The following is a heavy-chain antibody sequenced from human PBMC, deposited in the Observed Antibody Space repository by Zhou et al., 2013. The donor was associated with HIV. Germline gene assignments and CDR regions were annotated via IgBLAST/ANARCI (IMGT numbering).Heavy chain of an antibody. D-gene: IGHD5-18*01. CDR2: IIPIFGTT. V-gene: IGHV1-69*18. Sequence: QVQLVQSGAEVKKPGASVKISCKASGYTFTGNYIHWVRQAPGQGLEWMGRIIPIFGTTSYAQKFQGRVTITADDSTSTAYMELSSLRSEDTAVYYCARGGYSYTYDFDYWGQGTLVTVSS. CDR1: GYTFTGNY. J-gene: IGHJ4*02. CDR3: ARGGYSYTYDFDY.